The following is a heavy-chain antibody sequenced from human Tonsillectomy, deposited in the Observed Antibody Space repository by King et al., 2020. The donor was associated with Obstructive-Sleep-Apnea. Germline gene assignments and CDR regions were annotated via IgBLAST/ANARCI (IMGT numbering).Heavy chain of an antibody. J-gene: IGHJ6*02. D-gene: IGHD4-17*01. CDR1: GGSISSSNW. CDR3: ARALTAMTTVTDDYYYYGLDV. CDR2: IYHSGTT. Sequence: HVQLQESGPGLVKPSGTLSLTCAVSGGSISSSNWWSWVRQPPGKGLEWIGEIYHSGTTNYNPSLKSRVTISVDKSKNQFSLKLSSVTAADTALYYCARALTAMTTVTDDYYYYGLDVWGQGTTVTVSS. V-gene: IGHV4-4*02.